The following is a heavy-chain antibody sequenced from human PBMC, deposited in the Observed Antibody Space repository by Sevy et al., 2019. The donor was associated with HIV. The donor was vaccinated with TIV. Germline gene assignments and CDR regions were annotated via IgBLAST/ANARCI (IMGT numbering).Heavy chain of an antibody. CDR2: VYWNGAT. CDR1: GDSIGSYY. D-gene: IGHD3-9*01. Sequence: SETLSLTCTVSGDSIGSYYWSWIRQPPGKGLEWIGDVYWNGATNYSPSLKSRVTILVDTSKNQFSLKLRSVTAADTAVYFCARGQKYDIMTAMYYKNGFDVWGQGTMVTVSS. V-gene: IGHV4-59*01. CDR3: ARGQKYDIMTAMYYKNGFDV. J-gene: IGHJ6*02.